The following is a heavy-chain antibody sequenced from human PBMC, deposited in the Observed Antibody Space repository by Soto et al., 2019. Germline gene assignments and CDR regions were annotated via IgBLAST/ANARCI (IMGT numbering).Heavy chain of an antibody. CDR1: GGSISSGCYY. CDR2: IYYSGST. D-gene: IGHD1-26*01. V-gene: IGHV4-31*03. CDR3: ARVRGCGPFDD. J-gene: IGHJ4*02. Sequence: SETLSLTCTVSGGSISSGCYYWSWIRQHPGKGLEWIGYIYYSGSTYYNPSLKSRVTISVDTSKNQFSLKLTSVTAADTAVYYCARVRGCGPFDDLGQGNLFTLSS.